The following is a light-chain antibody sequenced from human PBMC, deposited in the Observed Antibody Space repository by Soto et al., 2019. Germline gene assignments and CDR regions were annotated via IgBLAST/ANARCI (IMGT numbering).Light chain of an antibody. CDR1: SSNIGTNY. CDR3: AAWDDSLTGLYV. J-gene: IGLJ1*01. Sequence: QSVLTQPPSASGTPGQRVTISCSGSSSNIGTNYVYWFQQLPGTAPKLLIYQNDQRPSGVPDRFSGFKSGTSASLAISGLRSEDEADYFCAAWDDSLTGLYVFGTGTKLTVL. CDR2: QND. V-gene: IGLV1-47*01.